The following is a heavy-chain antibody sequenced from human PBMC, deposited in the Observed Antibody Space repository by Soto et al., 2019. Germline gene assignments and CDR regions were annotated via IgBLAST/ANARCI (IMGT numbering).Heavy chain of an antibody. CDR1: GDSVSTNSGA. CDR3: ARAGSTMYRLHPHFDY. Sequence: SQTLSLTCAISGDSVSTNSGAWNWIRQSPSRGLEWLGRTFYRSRWYSDYADSVKGRININSDTSKNQFSLQLSSVTPEDTAVYYCARAGSTMYRLHPHFDYWGQGTLVTVSS. CDR2: TFYRSRWYS. J-gene: IGHJ4*02. V-gene: IGHV6-1*01. D-gene: IGHD3-9*01.